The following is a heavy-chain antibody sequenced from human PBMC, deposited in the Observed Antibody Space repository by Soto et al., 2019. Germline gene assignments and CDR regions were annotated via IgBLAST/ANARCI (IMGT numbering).Heavy chain of an antibody. V-gene: IGHV4-30-4*08. Sequence: SETLSLTCTVSGGSISSGGYYWSWIRQPPGRGLEWIGFIYYSGSTYHNPSLNSRASISVDTSKNQFSLRLNSVSAADTAVYYCTKGPSGDKVDYWGQGILVTSPQ. J-gene: IGHJ4*02. CDR1: GGSISSGGYY. D-gene: IGHD7-27*01. CDR3: TKGPSGDKVDY. CDR2: IYYSGST.